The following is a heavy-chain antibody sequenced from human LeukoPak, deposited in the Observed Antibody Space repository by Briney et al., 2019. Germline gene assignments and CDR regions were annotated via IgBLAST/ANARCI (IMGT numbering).Heavy chain of an antibody. CDR2: IYYSGST. CDR3: ASAVIAVTGTRKAFDI. CDR1: GGSLSSRRYY. J-gene: IGHJ3*02. V-gene: IGHV4-39*01. Sequence: SETLSLTCTVSGGSLSSRRYYWGWIRQPPGKGLEWIGVIYYSGSTYYNPSLKSRVTMSVDTSKNQFSLKLTSVTAADTAVYYCASAVIAVTGTRKAFDIWGQGTMVTVSS. D-gene: IGHD6-19*01.